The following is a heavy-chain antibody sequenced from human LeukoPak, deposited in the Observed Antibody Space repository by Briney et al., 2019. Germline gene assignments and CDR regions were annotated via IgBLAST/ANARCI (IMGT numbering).Heavy chain of an antibody. D-gene: IGHD2-21*02. J-gene: IGHJ4*02. Sequence: GGSLRLSCAASGFTLSSYAMIWVRQAPGKGLEWVSSISGRGGSTYYAGSVKGRFTISRDNSKNTLSLQMDSLRSEDTAVYYCAKDSGVVVTAIPNYWGQGALVTVSS. CDR3: AKDSGVVVTAIPNY. V-gene: IGHV3-23*01. CDR1: GFTLSSYA. CDR2: ISGRGGST.